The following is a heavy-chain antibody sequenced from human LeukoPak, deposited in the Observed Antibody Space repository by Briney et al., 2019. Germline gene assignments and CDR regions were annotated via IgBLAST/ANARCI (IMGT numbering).Heavy chain of an antibody. V-gene: IGHV4-59*02. CDR1: GDSVSNYY. CDR3: ARKRSFDL. D-gene: IGHD3-9*01. Sequence: PSETLSLTCIVSGDSVSNYYWSWIRQPPGKRLEWIGCIYYSESATYNPSLKSRVTISLDTSRNQFFLKLSSVTAADTAVYYCARKRSFDLWGQGTLVTVSS. CDR2: IYYSESA. J-gene: IGHJ4*02.